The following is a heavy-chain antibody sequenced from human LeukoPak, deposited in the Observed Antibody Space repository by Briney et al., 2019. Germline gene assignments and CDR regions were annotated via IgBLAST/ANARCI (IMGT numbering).Heavy chain of an antibody. CDR3: AKDRAGHYSSSWFYYFDY. Sequence: GRSLRLSCAASGFTFSSYGMHWVRQAPGKGLEWVAVISYDGSNKYYADSVKGRFTISRDNSKNTLYLQMNSLRAEDTAVYYCAKDRAGHYSSSWFYYFDYWGQGTLVTVSS. J-gene: IGHJ4*02. D-gene: IGHD6-13*01. CDR2: ISYDGSNK. V-gene: IGHV3-30*18. CDR1: GFTFSSYG.